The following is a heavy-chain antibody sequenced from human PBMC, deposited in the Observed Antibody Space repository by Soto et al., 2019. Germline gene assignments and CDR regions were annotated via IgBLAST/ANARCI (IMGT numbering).Heavy chain of an antibody. J-gene: IGHJ5*02. Sequence: GALRLSCAASGFIFSTYSMNWVRQAPGKGLEWVSSITGNSRYIYYGDSVKGRFTISRDSAKNSLYLQMNGLRAEDTAVYYCARDFYGDYGWFDPWGQGTLVTVSS. D-gene: IGHD4-17*01. CDR3: ARDFYGDYGWFDP. V-gene: IGHV3-21*01. CDR1: GFIFSTYS. CDR2: ITGNSRYI.